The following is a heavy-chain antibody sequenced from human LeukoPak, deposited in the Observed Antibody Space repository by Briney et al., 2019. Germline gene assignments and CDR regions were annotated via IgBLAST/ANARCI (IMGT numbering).Heavy chain of an antibody. V-gene: IGHV3-53*01. CDR1: GFTVSSNY. D-gene: IGHD2-2*01. Sequence: GGSLRLSCAASGFTVSSNYMSWVRQAPGKGLEWVSVIYSGGSTYYADSVKGRFTISRDNSKNTLYLQMNSLRAEDTAVYYCAKDRRRGSTSCYGYWGQGTLVTVSS. J-gene: IGHJ4*02. CDR2: IYSGGST. CDR3: AKDRRRGSTSCYGY.